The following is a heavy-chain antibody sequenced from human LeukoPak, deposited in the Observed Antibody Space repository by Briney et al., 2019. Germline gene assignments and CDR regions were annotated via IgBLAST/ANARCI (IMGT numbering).Heavy chain of an antibody. CDR1: GYTFTDYG. J-gene: IGHJ4*02. CDR2: ISTYNDNT. D-gene: IGHD5-18*01. CDR3: ARVKIHLSGRSFDY. V-gene: IGHV1-18*01. Sequence: ASVKVSCKASGYTFTDYGITWVRQAPGQGLEWMGWISTYNDNTNYAQSFQGRVSMTRDRSTSTAYMELRSLRSDDTAVYYCARVKIHLSGRSFDYWGQGTLVTISS.